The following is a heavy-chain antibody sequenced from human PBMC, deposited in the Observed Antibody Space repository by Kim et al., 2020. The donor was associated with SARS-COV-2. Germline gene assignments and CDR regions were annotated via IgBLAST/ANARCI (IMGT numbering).Heavy chain of an antibody. Sequence: ASVKVSCKVSGYTLTELSMHWVRQAPGKGLEWMGGFDPEDGETIYAQKFQGRVTMTEDTSTDTAYMELSSLRSEDTAVYYCATRLRWYHEYYFDYWGQGTLVTVSS. J-gene: IGHJ4*02. D-gene: IGHD4-17*01. CDR3: ATRLRWYHEYYFDY. CDR1: GYTLTELS. V-gene: IGHV1-24*01. CDR2: FDPEDGET.